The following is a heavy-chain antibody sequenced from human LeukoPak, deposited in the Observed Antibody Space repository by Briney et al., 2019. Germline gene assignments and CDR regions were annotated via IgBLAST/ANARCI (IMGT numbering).Heavy chain of an antibody. CDR2: IYSSGRT. Sequence: SETLSLTCTVSGGAINSSYWSWIRQPPGKGLEWVGYIYSSGRTNYNPSLKSRVTISVDTSKNQFSLKLTSMTAADTAVYHCARGPTRYFDYWGQGTLVTVSS. CDR3: ARGPTRYFDY. J-gene: IGHJ4*02. CDR1: GGAINSSY. V-gene: IGHV4-59*01.